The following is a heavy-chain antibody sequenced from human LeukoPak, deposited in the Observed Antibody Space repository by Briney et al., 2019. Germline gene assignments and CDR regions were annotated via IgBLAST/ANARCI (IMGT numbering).Heavy chain of an antibody. D-gene: IGHD3-22*01. CDR2: INHSGYA. V-gene: IGHV4-34*01. CDR3: ARGRNHYDHSGFYYYFDY. J-gene: IGHJ4*02. CDR1: GGSFSGYY. Sequence: PSETLSLTCAVSGGSFSGYYWSWIRQSPGKGLEWTGEINHSGYANYNPSLKSRLALSVDMSKYQFSLKLSSVTAADTAVYYCARGRNHYDHSGFYYYFDYWALGTLVTVSS.